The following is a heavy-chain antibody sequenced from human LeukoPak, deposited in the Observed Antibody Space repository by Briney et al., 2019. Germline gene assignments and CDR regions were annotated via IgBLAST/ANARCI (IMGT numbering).Heavy chain of an antibody. V-gene: IGHV3-23*01. J-gene: IGHJ4*02. Sequence: GGSLRLSCAASGFTFSSYAMSWVRQAPGQGLEWVSAISGSGGSTYYADSVKGRFTFSRDNSKNTLYLQMSSLRAEDTAVYYCARAMMVVTNLWGVFDYWGQGTLVTVSS. CDR1: GFTFSSYA. CDR2: ISGSGGST. D-gene: IGHD3-22*01. CDR3: ARAMMVVTNLWGVFDY.